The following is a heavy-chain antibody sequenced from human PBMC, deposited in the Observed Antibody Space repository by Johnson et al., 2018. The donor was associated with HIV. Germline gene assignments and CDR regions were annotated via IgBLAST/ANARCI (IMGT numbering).Heavy chain of an antibody. J-gene: IGHJ3*02. CDR3: TTYTTMVTMYVEIKGGAFDI. CDR2: IKSKTDGGTT. CDR1: GFTFSNAW. D-gene: IGHD5-18*01. V-gene: IGHV3-15*01. Sequence: VQLVESGRGLVKPGGSLRLSCAASGFTFSNAWMSWVRQAPGMGLEWIGHIKSKTDGGTTDNAAPVKGRFTISRDDSKNTLYLQMNSLKTEDTAVYYCTTYTTMVTMYVEIKGGAFDIWGQGTMVTVSS.